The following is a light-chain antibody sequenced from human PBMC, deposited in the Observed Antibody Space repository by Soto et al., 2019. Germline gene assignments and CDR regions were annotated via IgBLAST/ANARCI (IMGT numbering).Light chain of an antibody. CDR2: GAS. CDR1: QSVSSSY. CDR3: QQYGSSPLT. Sequence: EIVLTQSPGTLSLSPGERATLSCRASQSVSSSYLAWYQQKPGQAPRLLIYGASSRATGIPDRFSGSGSGTDFTLTISRLEPEDFAVYYCQQYGSSPLTVVQGTKVEIK. V-gene: IGKV3-20*01. J-gene: IGKJ1*01.